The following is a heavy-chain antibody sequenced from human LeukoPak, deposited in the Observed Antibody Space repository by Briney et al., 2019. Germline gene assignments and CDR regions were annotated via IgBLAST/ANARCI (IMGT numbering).Heavy chain of an antibody. V-gene: IGHV3-48*03. D-gene: IGHD6-6*01. CDR1: GFTFSSYE. J-gene: IGHJ4*02. CDR3: ARAASSIAARPAFDY. Sequence: GGSLRLSCAASGFTFSSYEMNWVRQAPGKGLEWVSYISSSGSTIYYAASVKGRFTIPRDNAKNSLYLQMNSLRAEDTAVYYCARAASSIAARPAFDYWGQGTLVTVSS. CDR2: ISSSGSTI.